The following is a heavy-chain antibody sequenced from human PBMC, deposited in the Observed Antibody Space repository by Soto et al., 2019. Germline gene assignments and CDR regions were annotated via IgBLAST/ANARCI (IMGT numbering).Heavy chain of an antibody. V-gene: IGHV4-31*03. CDR3: ARYPHAVRCKTGFDP. J-gene: IGHJ5*02. D-gene: IGHD3-10*01. CDR1: GGSISSGGYY. Sequence: QVQLQESGPGLVKPSQTLSLTCTVSGGSISSGGYYWSWIRQHPGKGLEWIGYIYYSGRTYYNPSPMIRVTFPVHTSKNLFSLNLGSVTAADTAVYYCARYPHAVRCKTGFDPWGQGTLVTVSS. CDR2: IYYSGRT.